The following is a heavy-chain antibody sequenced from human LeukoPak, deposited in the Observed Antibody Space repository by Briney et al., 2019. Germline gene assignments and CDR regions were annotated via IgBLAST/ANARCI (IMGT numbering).Heavy chain of an antibody. CDR2: IKSKTDGGTT. V-gene: IGHV3-15*01. J-gene: IGHJ5*02. Sequence: GGSLRLPCAASRFTCCNSHMMWVPQAPGEGREWVGHIKSKTDGGTTDYAAAVKGRFTISRDDSKNTMYLQMNSLKTEDSAVYYCTTSRGFDPWGQGTLVTVSS. CDR3: TTSRGFDP. CDR1: RFTCCNSH.